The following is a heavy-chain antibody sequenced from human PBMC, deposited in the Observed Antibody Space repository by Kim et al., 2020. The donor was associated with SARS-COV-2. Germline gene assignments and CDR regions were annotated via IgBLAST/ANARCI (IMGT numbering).Heavy chain of an antibody. CDR1: GGTFSSYA. Sequence: SVKVSCKASGGTFSSYAISWVRQAPGQGLEWMGRTIPILGIANYAQKFQDRVTITADKSTSTAYMELSSLRSEDTAVYYCASQITMVRGVITNYGMDVWGQGTTVTVSS. D-gene: IGHD3-10*01. CDR3: ASQITMVRGVITNYGMDV. V-gene: IGHV1-69*04. J-gene: IGHJ6*02. CDR2: TIPILGIA.